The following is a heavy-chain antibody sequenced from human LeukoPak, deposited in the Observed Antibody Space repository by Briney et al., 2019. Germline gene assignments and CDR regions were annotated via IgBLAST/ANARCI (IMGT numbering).Heavy chain of an antibody. CDR2: INTNTGNP. J-gene: IGHJ4*02. CDR3: ARGPIPLWVDFDY. V-gene: IGHV7-4-1*02. CDR1: GYTFTSYG. Sequence: ASVKVSCKASGYTFTSYGISWVRQAPGQGLEWMGWINTNTGNPTYAQGFTGRFVFSLDTSVSTAYLQISSLKAEDTAVYYCARGPIPLWVDFDYWGQGTLVTVSS. D-gene: IGHD2-21*01.